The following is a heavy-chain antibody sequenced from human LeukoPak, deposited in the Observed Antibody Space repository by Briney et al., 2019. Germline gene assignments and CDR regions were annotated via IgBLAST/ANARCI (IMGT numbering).Heavy chain of an antibody. CDR1: GGSFSGYY. J-gene: IGHJ4*02. D-gene: IGHD3-10*01. CDR3: ARARKWYYGSGSYYPYYFDY. V-gene: IGHV4-34*01. CDR2: INHSGST. Sequence: SETLSLTCAVYGGSFSGYYWSWIRQPPGKGLEWIGEINHSGSTNYNPSLKSRVTISVDTSKNQFSLKLSSVIAADTAVYYCARARKWYYGSGSYYPYYFDYWGQGTLVTVSS.